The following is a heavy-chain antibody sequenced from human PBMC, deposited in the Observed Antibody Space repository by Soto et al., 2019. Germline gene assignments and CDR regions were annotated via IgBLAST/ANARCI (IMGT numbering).Heavy chain of an antibody. D-gene: IGHD2-15*01. CDR2: INHSGST. J-gene: IGHJ5*02. CDR3: ARFPVGATRQNNRHDP. V-gene: IGHV4-34*01. Sequence: PSETLSLTCAVYGGSFSGYYWSWIRQPPGKGLEWIGEINHSGSTNYNPSLKSRVTISVDTSKNQFSLKLSSVTAADTAVYYCARFPVGATRQNNRHDPSSQGTLVTVSS. CDR1: GGSFSGYY.